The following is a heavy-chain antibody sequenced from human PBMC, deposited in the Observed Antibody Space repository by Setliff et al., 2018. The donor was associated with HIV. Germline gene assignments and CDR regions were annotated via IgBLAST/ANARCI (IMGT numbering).Heavy chain of an antibody. J-gene: IGHJ4*02. D-gene: IGHD3-10*01. CDR2: IYYRGSA. CDR1: GGSITTTNYY. Sequence: NPSETLSLTCTVSGGSITTTNYYWGWVRQSPGKGLEWIGVIYYRGSAYYNSSLQSRVTLSVDTSKNSFSLHLTSVTAADTAVYFCARARGPPLPVLDFWGPGTLVTVSS. CDR3: ARARGPPLPVLDF. V-gene: IGHV4-39*07.